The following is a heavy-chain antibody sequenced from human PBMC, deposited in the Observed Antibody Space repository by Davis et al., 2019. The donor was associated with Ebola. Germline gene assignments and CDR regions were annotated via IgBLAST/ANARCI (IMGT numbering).Heavy chain of an antibody. Sequence: GESLKISCAASGFTFSSYSMNWVRQAPGKGLEWVSYISSSGSTIYYADSVKGRFTISRDNAKNSLYLQMNSLRAEDTAVYYCARVFGFYGMDVWGQGTTVTVSS. CDR1: GFTFSSYS. V-gene: IGHV3-48*04. D-gene: IGHD3-10*01. J-gene: IGHJ6*02. CDR3: ARVFGFYGMDV. CDR2: ISSSGSTI.